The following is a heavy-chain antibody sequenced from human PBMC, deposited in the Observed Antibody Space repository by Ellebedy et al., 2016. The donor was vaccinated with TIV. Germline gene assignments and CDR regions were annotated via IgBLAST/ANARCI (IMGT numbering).Heavy chain of an antibody. CDR2: IGTAGDT. CDR3: ARGLEYSSSSSDPANFDY. J-gene: IGHJ4*02. D-gene: IGHD6-6*01. Sequence: GESLKISXAASGFTFSSYDMHWVRQATGKGLEWVSAIGTAGDTYYPGSVKGRFTISRENAKNSLYLQMNSLRAGDTAVYYCARGLEYSSSSSDPANFDYWGQGTLVTVSS. V-gene: IGHV3-13*01. CDR1: GFTFSSYD.